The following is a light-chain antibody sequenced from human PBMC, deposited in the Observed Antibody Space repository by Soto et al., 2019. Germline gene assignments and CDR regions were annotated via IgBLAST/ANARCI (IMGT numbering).Light chain of an antibody. Sequence: EIVLTQSPGTLSLSPGERATLSCRASQSINRGYLAWYQQKPGQAPRLVIYGASSRGTGIPDRFSGSGSGTDFTLTISRLEPEDFAVYYCQQYGGSPRYTFGQGTKLEI. CDR2: GAS. V-gene: IGKV3-20*01. CDR1: QSINRGY. J-gene: IGKJ2*01. CDR3: QQYGGSPRYT.